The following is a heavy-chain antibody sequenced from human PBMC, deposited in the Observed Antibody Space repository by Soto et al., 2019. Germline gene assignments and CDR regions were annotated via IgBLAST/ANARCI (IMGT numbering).Heavy chain of an antibody. CDR3: AREYPVHRAHFAY. CDR1: GASISRYY. V-gene: IGHV4-59*01. D-gene: IGHD1-1*01. Sequence: PSETLSLTCTVSGASISRYYWSWIRQSPGKGLEWIGYMYYSGNANYNPSLRSRITISVDTSKNQFSLNLNSVTAADTAVYYCAREYPVHRAHFAYWGQGILVPGSS. J-gene: IGHJ4*02. CDR2: MYYSGNA.